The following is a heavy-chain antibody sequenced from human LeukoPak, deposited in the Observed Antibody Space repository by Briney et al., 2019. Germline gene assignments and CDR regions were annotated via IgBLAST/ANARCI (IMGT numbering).Heavy chain of an antibody. Sequence: GGSLRLSCAASGFTFSSYAMHWVRQAPGKGLEWVAVISYDGSNKYYADSVKGRFTISRDNSKNTLYLQMNSLRAEDTAVYYCARDKEYGDSSDYWGQGTLVTVSS. J-gene: IGHJ4*02. CDR1: GFTFSSYA. CDR2: ISYDGSNK. V-gene: IGHV3-30*04. D-gene: IGHD4-17*01. CDR3: ARDKEYGDSSDY.